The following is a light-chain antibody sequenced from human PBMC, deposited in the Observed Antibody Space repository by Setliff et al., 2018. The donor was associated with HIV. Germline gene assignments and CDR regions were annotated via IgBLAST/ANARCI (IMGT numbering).Light chain of an antibody. CDR2: EVS. CDR3: NSKTGTITYV. V-gene: IGLV2-14*01. Sequence: QSALTQPASVSGSPGQSITISCTGTSSDVGGYDYVSWYQQHPDKAPKLMIYEVSNRPSGVSNRVSGSKSGSTASLTISGLQAEDEADYYCNSKTGTITYVFGTGTKVTVL. J-gene: IGLJ1*01. CDR1: SSDVGGYDY.